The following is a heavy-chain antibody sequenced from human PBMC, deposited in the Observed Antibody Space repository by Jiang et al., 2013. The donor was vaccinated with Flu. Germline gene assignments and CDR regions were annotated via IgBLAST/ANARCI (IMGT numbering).Heavy chain of an antibody. D-gene: IGHD1/OR15-1a*01. CDR1: GFSSSTSS. J-gene: IGHJ2*01. V-gene: IGHV5-51*01. CDR2: IYLGDSDT. CDR3: ARVRTEVELGTVTVAYFDL. Sequence: QLVESGAEVKKPGESLKISCEASGFSSSTSSITWVRQKPGKGLEWMGIIYLGDSDTRYSPSFQGQVTMSADKSISTAYLEWSSLKTSDTAIYFCARVRTEVELGTVTVAYFDLWGRGTLGTVSS.